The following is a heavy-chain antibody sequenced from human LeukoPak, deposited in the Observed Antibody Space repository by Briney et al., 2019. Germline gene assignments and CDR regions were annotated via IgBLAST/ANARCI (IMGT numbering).Heavy chain of an antibody. CDR1: GGSFSGYY. Sequence: PSETLSLTCAVYGGSFSGYYWSWIRQPPGKGLEWIGEINHSGSTNYNPSLKSRVTISVDTSKNQFSLKLSSVTAADTAVCYCASPYCSSTSCYGAYWGQGTLVTVSS. CDR2: INHSGST. D-gene: IGHD2-2*01. CDR3: ASPYCSSTSCYGAY. V-gene: IGHV4-34*01. J-gene: IGHJ4*02.